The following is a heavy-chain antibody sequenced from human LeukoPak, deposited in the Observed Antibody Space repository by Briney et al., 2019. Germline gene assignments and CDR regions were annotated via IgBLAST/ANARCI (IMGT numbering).Heavy chain of an antibody. V-gene: IGHV4-39*07. J-gene: IGHJ4*02. CDR2: IYTSGST. Sequence: SETLSLTCTVSGGSISSSSYYWGWIRQPPGKGLEWIGRIYTSGSTNYNPSLKSRVTMSVDTSKNQFSLKLSSVTAADTAVYYCAGEGPTPGGVFDFDYWGQGTLVTVSS. D-gene: IGHD3-16*02. CDR3: AGEGPTPGGVFDFDY. CDR1: GGSISSSSYY.